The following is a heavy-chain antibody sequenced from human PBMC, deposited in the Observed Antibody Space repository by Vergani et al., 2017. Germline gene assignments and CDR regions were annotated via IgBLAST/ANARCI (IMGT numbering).Heavy chain of an antibody. CDR2: ISSSSSYI. V-gene: IGHV3-21*01. J-gene: IGHJ4*02. D-gene: IGHD5-24*01. CDR1: GFTFSSYS. CDR3: ARPMHGYNYYFDY. Sequence: EVQLVESGGGLVKPGGSLRLSCAASGFTFSSYSMNWVRQAPGKGLEWVSSISSSSSYIYYADSVKGRFTISRDNAKNSLYLQMNSLRAEDTAVYYCARPMHGYNYYFDYWGQGTLVTVSS.